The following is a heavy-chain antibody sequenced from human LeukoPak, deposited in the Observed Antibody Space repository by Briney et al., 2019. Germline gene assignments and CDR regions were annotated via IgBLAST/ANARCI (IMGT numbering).Heavy chain of an antibody. Sequence: GGALRVSCAAPGFTFSSYSMNWVRQAPGKGLGWGSYISSSSSTIYYADSVKGRFTISRDNAKNSLYLQMNSLRAEDTAVYYCARSELELLGVYDYWGQGTLVTVSS. D-gene: IGHD1-7*01. CDR2: ISSSSSTI. V-gene: IGHV3-48*04. CDR1: GFTFSSYS. CDR3: ARSELELLGVYDY. J-gene: IGHJ4*02.